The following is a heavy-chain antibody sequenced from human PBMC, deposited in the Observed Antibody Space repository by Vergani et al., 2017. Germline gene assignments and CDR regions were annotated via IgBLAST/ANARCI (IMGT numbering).Heavy chain of an antibody. J-gene: IGHJ4*02. CDR2: ISAYNGNT. CDR3: ARVGPSGYSYGYFDY. V-gene: IGHV1-18*04. CDR1: GYSFTSYW. D-gene: IGHD5-18*01. Sequence: VQLVQSGAEVKKPGESLRISCKGSGYSFTSYWISWVRQMPGKGLEWMGWISAYNGNTKYAQKFQGRVTITADKSTSTAYMELSSLRSEDTAVYYCARVGPSGYSYGYFDYWGQGTLVTVSS.